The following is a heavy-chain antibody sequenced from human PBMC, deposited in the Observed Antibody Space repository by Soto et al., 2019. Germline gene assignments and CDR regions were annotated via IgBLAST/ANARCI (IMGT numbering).Heavy chain of an antibody. Sequence: GASVKVSCKVSGSRFSNYVISWVRQAPGHGLEWMGGIIPIFNTAKYAQKFQGRVTITADESTSTAYMELTTLTLDDTAVYYCARGFGSSWFDYWGQGTLVTVSS. CDR2: IIPIFNTA. V-gene: IGHV1-69*13. CDR3: ARGFGSSWFDY. J-gene: IGHJ4*02. CDR1: GSRFSNYV. D-gene: IGHD3-10*01.